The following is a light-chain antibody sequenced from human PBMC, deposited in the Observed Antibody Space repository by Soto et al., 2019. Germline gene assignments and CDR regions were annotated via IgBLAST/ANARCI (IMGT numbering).Light chain of an antibody. CDR1: QSVSSN. CDR2: GAS. CDR3: QQRSNWPPWT. V-gene: IGKV3-15*01. Sequence: EIVMTQSPATLSVSPGDRATLSCRASQSVSSNLAWYQQRPGQAPRLLIYGASTRATGIPARFSGSGSGTEFTLTISSLQSEDFAVYYCQQRSNWPPWTFGQGTKVDIK. J-gene: IGKJ1*01.